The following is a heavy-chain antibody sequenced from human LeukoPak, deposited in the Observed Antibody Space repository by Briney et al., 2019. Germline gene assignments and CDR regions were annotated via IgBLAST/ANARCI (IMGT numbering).Heavy chain of an antibody. CDR2: IYYSGST. V-gene: IGHV4-59*01. CDR3: AHSYGPYYFDY. D-gene: IGHD5-18*01. Sequence: SSETLSLTCTVSGGSISSYYWSWIRQPPGKGLEWIGYIYYSGSTNYNPSLKSRVTISVDTSKNQFSLKLSSVTAADTAVYYCAHSYGPYYFDYWGQGTLVTVSS. CDR1: GGSISSYY. J-gene: IGHJ4*02.